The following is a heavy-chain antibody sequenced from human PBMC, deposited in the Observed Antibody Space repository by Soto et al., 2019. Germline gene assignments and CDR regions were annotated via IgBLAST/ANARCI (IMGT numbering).Heavy chain of an antibody. V-gene: IGHV3-21*01. CDR2: ISSSSSYI. CDR1: GFTFSSYS. Sequence: EVQLVESGGGLVKPGGSLRLSCAASGFTFSSYSMNWVRQAPGKGLEWVSSISSSSSYIYYADSVKGRFTISRDNAKNSLYLQMNRLRAEDTAVYYCARDLVVVAAKDWFDPWGQGTLVTVSS. J-gene: IGHJ5*02. D-gene: IGHD2-15*01. CDR3: ARDLVVVAAKDWFDP.